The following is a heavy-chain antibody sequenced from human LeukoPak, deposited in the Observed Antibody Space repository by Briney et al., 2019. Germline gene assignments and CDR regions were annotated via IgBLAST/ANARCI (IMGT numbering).Heavy chain of an antibody. CDR1: GFTFSSYG. D-gene: IGHD4-17*01. J-gene: IGHJ4*02. V-gene: IGHV4-39*01. CDR2: IYYSGST. Sequence: GSLRLSCAASGFTFSSYGMHWVRQPPGKGLEWIGSIYYSGSTYYNPSLKSRVTISVDTSKNQFSLKLSSVTAADTAVYYCARWTVTRVDYWGQGTLVTVSS. CDR3: ARWTVTRVDY.